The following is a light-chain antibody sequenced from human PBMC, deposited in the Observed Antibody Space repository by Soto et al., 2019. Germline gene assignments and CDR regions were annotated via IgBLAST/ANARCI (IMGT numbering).Light chain of an antibody. J-gene: IGKJ2*01. CDR2: GAS. CDR3: PRYGSSPTFT. V-gene: IGKV3-20*01. Sequence: EIVLTQSPGTLSLSPGERATLSCRASQSVSSSYLAWYQQKPGQAPRLLIYGASSRATGIPDRFSGSGSGTDFTLTISRLEPEDFAVYYCPRYGSSPTFTFGRGTELEIK. CDR1: QSVSSSY.